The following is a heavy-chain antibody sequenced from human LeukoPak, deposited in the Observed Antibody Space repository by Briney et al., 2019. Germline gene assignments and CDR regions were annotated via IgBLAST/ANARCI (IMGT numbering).Heavy chain of an antibody. Sequence: GGSLRLSCAASGFTFSSYAMSWVRQAPGKGLEWVSAISGSGGSTYYADSVKGRXXISRDNSKNTLYLQMNSLRAEDTAVDYCXXXXXQEWKRXXXXXXXXXXWXQGXXVTVSS. CDR3: XXXXXQEWKRXXXXXXXXXX. J-gene: IGHJ1*01. CDR2: ISGSGGST. CDR1: GFTFSSYA. D-gene: IGHD3-3*01. V-gene: IGHV3-23*01.